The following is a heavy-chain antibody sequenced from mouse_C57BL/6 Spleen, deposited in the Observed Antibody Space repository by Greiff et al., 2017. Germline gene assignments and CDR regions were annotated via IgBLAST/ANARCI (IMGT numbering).Heavy chain of an antibody. CDR1: GFSLTSYG. J-gene: IGHJ3*01. CDR3: ARKDGYYVGFAY. V-gene: IGHV2-2*01. Sequence: VMLVESGPGLVQPSQSLSITCTVSGFSLTSYGVHWVRQSPGKGLEWLGVKWSGGSTDYNAAFISRLSISKDNSKSQVFFKMNSLQADDTAIYYCARKDGYYVGFAYWGQGTLVTVSA. D-gene: IGHD2-3*01. CDR2: KWSGGST.